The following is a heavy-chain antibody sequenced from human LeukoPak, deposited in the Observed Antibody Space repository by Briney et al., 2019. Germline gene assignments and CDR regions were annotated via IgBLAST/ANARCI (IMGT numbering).Heavy chain of an antibody. D-gene: IGHD3-10*01. Sequence: PGGSLRLSCAASGFTFSSYWMHWVRQAPGKGLVWVSRINTDGSSTSYADSVKGRFTISRDNAKNTLYLQLNNLTAEDTAVYYCTRVRVPSRVLLPYFDYWGQGTLVTVSS. V-gene: IGHV3-74*01. CDR3: TRVRVPSRVLLPYFDY. CDR2: INTDGSST. CDR1: GFTFSSYW. J-gene: IGHJ4*02.